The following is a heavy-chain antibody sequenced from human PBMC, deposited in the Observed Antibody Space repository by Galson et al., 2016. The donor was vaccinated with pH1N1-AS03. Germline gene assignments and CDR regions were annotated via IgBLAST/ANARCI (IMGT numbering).Heavy chain of an antibody. V-gene: IGHV1-2*04. CDR2: INPNNGVT. J-gene: IGHJ6*02. Sequence: PVKVSCKASGYIFTGFYVHWVRQAPGQGLEWMGWINPNNGVTNYAQKFQAWVTMTGDTSISTAYLELYGLKSDDTAVYYCARDPRGPCSSATCATTYYFGMDVWGHGTTVIVSS. CDR3: ARDPRGPCSSATCATTYYFGMDV. CDR1: GYIFTGFY. D-gene: IGHD1-26*01.